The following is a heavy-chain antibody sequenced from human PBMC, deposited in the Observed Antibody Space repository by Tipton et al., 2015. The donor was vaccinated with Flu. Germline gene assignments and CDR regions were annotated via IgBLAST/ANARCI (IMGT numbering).Heavy chain of an antibody. CDR3: AQDLLQ. CDR1: GFTFGPYG. V-gene: IGHV3-30*02. Sequence: QLVQSGGGVVQPGGSLRLSCAASGFTFGPYGLYWVRQAPGKGLEWVAFMKYDGGSTNYPDSVKGRFTISRDNSKNMLYLQMNSLRAEDTAVYYCAQDLLQWGQGTLVTVSS. J-gene: IGHJ4*02. D-gene: IGHD5-24*01. CDR2: MKYDGGST.